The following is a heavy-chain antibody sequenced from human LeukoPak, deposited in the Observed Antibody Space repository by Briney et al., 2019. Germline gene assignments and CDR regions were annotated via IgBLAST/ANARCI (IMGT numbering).Heavy chain of an antibody. Sequence: GASVKVSCKASGYTFTDYYMHWVRQAPGQGLEWMGWINPNSGGTNYAQKLQGRVTMTTDTSTSTAYMELRSLRSDDTAVYYCARELAASSWYGMDVWGQGTTVTVSS. CDR2: INPNSGGT. D-gene: IGHD2-15*01. J-gene: IGHJ6*02. V-gene: IGHV1-2*02. CDR3: ARELAASSWYGMDV. CDR1: GYTFTDYY.